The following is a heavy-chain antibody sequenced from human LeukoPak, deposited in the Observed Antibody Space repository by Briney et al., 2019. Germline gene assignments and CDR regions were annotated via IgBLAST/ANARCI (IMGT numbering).Heavy chain of an antibody. CDR3: ARHQYYYDSSGNYGWFDS. D-gene: IGHD3-22*01. CDR1: GFNFTAYW. J-gene: IGHJ5*01. Sequence: GEPLKISCKGSGFNFTAYWIAWVRQMPGKGLEWMGISQPINSDTEYSPSFQGQVTISADKSSSTAYLQWNSLKASDTAMYYCARHQYYYDSSGNYGWFDSWGQGTLVTVSS. V-gene: IGHV5-51*01. CDR2: SQPINSDT.